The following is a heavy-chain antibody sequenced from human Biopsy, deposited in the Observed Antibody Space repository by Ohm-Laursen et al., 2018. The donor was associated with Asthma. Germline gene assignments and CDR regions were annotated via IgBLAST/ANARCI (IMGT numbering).Heavy chain of an antibody. V-gene: IGHV4-61*01. J-gene: IGHJ6*02. D-gene: IGHD3-10*01. CDR3: ARGPNYHGSGRAPIGMDV. Sequence: TLSLTYTVSGGSVSTGSYYWSWIRQPPGKGLEWLGYIYYTGYDHYNPSLKSRVTISADTSKNQFSLRLNSVTAADTAVYYCARGPNYHGSGRAPIGMDVWGQGTTVTVSS. CDR2: IYYTGYD. CDR1: GGSVSTGSYY.